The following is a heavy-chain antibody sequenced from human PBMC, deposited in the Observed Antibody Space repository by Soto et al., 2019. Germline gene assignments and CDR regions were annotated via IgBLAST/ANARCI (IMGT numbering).Heavy chain of an antibody. CDR3: AKGPEWLRLIGGGGY. Sequence: GGSLRLSCAASGFTFSSYAMSWVRQAPGKGLEWVSAISGSGGSTYYADSVKGRFTISRDNSKNTLYLQMNSLRAEDTAVYYCAKGPEWLRLIGGGGYWGQGTLVTVSS. CDR1: GFTFSSYA. CDR2: ISGSGGST. V-gene: IGHV3-23*01. J-gene: IGHJ4*02. D-gene: IGHD5-12*01.